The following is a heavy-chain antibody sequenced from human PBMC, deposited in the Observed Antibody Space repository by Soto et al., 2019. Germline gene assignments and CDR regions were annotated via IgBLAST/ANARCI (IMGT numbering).Heavy chain of an antibody. CDR1: GYTFTSYG. D-gene: IGHD3-22*01. J-gene: IGHJ4*02. CDR3: ARGFLAWYYYYSSGYYIFGY. V-gene: IGHV1-18*01. CDR2: ISAYNGNT. Sequence: QVQLVQSGAEVKKPGASVKVSCKASGYTFTSYGISWVRQAPGQGLEWMGWISAYNGNTNYAQKLQGRGTMTTDTSTSTAYMELRSLISDDPAVYYCARGFLAWYYYYSSGYYIFGYWGQGTLVTVSS.